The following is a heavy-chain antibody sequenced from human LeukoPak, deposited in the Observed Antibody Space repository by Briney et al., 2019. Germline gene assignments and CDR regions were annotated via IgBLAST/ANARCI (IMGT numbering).Heavy chain of an antibody. V-gene: IGHV4-59*01. D-gene: IGHD5-24*01. CDR2: IYYSGST. Sequence: SETLSLTCTVSGGSISSYYRSWIRQPPGKGLEWIGYIYYSGSTNYSPSLKSRVTISVDTSKNQFSLKLSSVTAADTAVYYCARVDGYNYPIDYWGQGTLVTVSS. CDR3: ARVDGYNYPIDY. CDR1: GGSISSYY. J-gene: IGHJ4*02.